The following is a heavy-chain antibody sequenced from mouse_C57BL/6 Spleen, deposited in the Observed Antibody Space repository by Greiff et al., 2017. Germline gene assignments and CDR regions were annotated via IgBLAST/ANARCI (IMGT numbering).Heavy chain of an antibody. V-gene: IGHV1-81*01. D-gene: IGHD1-1*01. Sequence: QVQLQQSGAELARPGASVKLSCKASGYTFTSYGISWVKQRTGQGLEWIGEIYPRSGNTYYNEKFKGKATLTADKSSSTAYMELRSLTSEDSAVYYCAMLLGRSTGFDYWGQGTTLTVSS. CDR2: IYPRSGNT. J-gene: IGHJ2*01. CDR1: GYTFTSYG. CDR3: AMLLGRSTGFDY.